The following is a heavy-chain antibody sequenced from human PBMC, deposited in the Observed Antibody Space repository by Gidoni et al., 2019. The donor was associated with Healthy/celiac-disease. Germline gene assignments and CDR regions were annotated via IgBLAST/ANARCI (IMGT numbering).Heavy chain of an antibody. CDR1: GGSISSSSYY. D-gene: IGHD1-26*01. Sequence: QLQLQESGPGLVKPSETLSLTCTVSGGSISSSSYYWGWIRQPQGKGLEWIGSIYYSGSTYYNPSLKSRVTLSVDTSKNQFSLKLSSVTAAVTAVYYCARQQRGGSYFPTNYYYYGMDVWGQGTTVTVSS. J-gene: IGHJ6*02. CDR2: IYYSGST. CDR3: ARQQRGGSYFPTNYYYYGMDV. V-gene: IGHV4-39*01.